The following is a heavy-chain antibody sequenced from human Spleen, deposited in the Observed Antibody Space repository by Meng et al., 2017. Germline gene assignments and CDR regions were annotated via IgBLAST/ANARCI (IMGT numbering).Heavy chain of an antibody. CDR1: GGSISSGDNY. V-gene: IGHV4-30-4*01. CDR3: ARGGGFDY. J-gene: IGHJ4*02. CDR2: TYYSGNT. D-gene: IGHD3-16*01. Sequence: QVQLQESGPGLVKPSQTLSLTCTVSGGSISSGDNYWSWIRQPPGKGLEWIGYTYYSGNTYYNPSLKSRVAMSVDTSKNQFYLRLSSVTAADTAVYYCARGGGFDYWGQGTLVTVSS.